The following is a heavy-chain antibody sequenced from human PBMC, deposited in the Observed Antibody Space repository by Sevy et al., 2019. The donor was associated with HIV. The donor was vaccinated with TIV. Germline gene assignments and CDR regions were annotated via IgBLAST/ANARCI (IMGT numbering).Heavy chain of an antibody. J-gene: IGHJ4*02. V-gene: IGHV3-23*01. Sequence: GGSLRLSCAASGVSFSTYAMTWVRQAPGKGLEWVSGISGSGTSTYYTDSVKGRFTISRDNSKNTVYLQMNNLRAEDTAVYYCGKVSIFGVGGFYDYWGQGILVTVSS. CDR2: ISGSGTST. CDR1: GVSFSTYA. CDR3: GKVSIFGVGGFYDY. D-gene: IGHD3-3*01.